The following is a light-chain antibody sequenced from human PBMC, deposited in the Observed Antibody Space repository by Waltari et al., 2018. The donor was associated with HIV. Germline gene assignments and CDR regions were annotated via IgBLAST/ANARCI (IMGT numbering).Light chain of an antibody. CDR2: EVS. Sequence: QSALTQPASVSGSPGQSITISCTGTSSDVGNYNLVSWYQQHPGKAPKLMIYEVSNRPSGVSNRFSGSKSGNTASLTISGLQAEDEADYYCCSYAGSVVFGGGTKLTVL. V-gene: IGLV2-23*02. CDR3: CSYAGSVV. J-gene: IGLJ2*01. CDR1: SSDVGNYNL.